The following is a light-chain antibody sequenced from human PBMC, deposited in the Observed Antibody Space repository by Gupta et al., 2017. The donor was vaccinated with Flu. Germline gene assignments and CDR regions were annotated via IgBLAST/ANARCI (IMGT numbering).Light chain of an antibody. J-gene: IGLJ3*02. Sequence: QSVLTQPPSVSGAPGQRVPISCTGSSSNIGAGYDVHWYQQLPGTAPKLLIYGNSNRPSGVPDRFSGSKSGTSASLAITGLQAEDEADYYRQSYDSSRSVFGGGTKLTVL. CDR1: SSNIGAGYD. V-gene: IGLV1-40*01. CDR2: GNS. CDR3: QSYDSSRSV.